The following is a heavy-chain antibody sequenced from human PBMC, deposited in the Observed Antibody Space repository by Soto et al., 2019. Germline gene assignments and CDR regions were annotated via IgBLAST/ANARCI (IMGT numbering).Heavy chain of an antibody. CDR3: ARVCASVEARYDSGIDV. V-gene: IGHV3-11*05. J-gene: IGHJ6*02. CDR2: ISSGSSYT. CDR1: GFTFSDYY. D-gene: IGHD2-15*01. Sequence: QVQLVESGGGLVKPGGSLRLSCAASGFTFSDYYMSWIRQAPGKGLEWVAYISSGSSYTNYADSVKGRFTVSRDKAKNSLYQYMNHLGAENKALDYCARVCASVEARYDSGIDVWGQGTTGTVSS.